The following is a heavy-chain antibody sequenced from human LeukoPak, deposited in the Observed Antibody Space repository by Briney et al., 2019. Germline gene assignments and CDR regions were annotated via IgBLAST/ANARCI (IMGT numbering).Heavy chain of an antibody. CDR2: ISGSGSDI. Sequence: PGGSLRLSCAASGFTFSTFSMNWVRQTPGKGLEWVSAISGSGSDIYYADSVKGRFTISGDNPKRSLYLQMNSLRAEDTAVYYCATHKIYYGADSWGQGTLVTVSS. V-gene: IGHV3-21*01. CDR3: ATHKIYYGADS. CDR1: GFTFSTFS. D-gene: IGHD3-10*01. J-gene: IGHJ4*02.